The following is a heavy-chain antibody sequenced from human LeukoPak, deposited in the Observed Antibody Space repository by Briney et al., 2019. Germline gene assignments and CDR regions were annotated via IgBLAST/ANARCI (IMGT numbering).Heavy chain of an antibody. CDR2: ISYSGNT. J-gene: IGHJ4*02. CDR1: GGSISSGTFY. V-gene: IGHV4-39*01. CDR3: ARQGGVGAIGFDDC. Sequence: SETLSLTCTVSGGSISSGTFYWGWIRQPPGKGLQWIGSISYSGNTHYNSSLKSRVAISVDTSKTQFSLRLSSVTAADTAVYYCARQGGVGAIGFDDCWGQGTLVTVSS. D-gene: IGHD1-26*01.